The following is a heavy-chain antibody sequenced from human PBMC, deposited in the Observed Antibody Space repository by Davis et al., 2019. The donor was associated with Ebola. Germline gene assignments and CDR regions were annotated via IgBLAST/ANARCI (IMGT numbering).Heavy chain of an antibody. Sequence: PSETLSLTCTVSGGSISSSSYYWGWIRQPPGKGLEWIASISYSGSTYYNPSLKSRLTMSVDTSKNQFSLKLSSVTAADTAVYFCARRKSSWFNMADAFDIWGQGTMVTVSS. CDR3: ARRKSSWFNMADAFDI. J-gene: IGHJ3*02. D-gene: IGHD6-13*01. CDR1: GGSISSSSYY. V-gene: IGHV4-39*01. CDR2: ISYSGST.